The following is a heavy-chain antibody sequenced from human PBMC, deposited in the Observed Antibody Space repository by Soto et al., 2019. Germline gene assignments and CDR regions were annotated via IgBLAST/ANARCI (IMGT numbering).Heavy chain of an antibody. J-gene: IGHJ6*02. CDR3: WLYCNTGVVCRGGMDV. D-gene: IGHD2-8*01. CDR1: GFTFSSYS. CDR2: ISSSSSYI. Sequence: EVQLVESGGGLVKPGGSLRLSCAASGFTFSSYSMNWVRQAPGKGLEWVSSISSSSSYIYYADSVKGRFTIFRDNAKNSLYLQMNSLRAEDTAVYYCWLYCNTGVVCRGGMDVWGQGTTVTVSS. V-gene: IGHV3-21*01.